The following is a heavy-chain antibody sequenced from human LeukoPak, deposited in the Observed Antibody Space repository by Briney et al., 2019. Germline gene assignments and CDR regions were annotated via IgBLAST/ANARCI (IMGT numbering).Heavy chain of an antibody. CDR2: TSYDGSDK. Sequence: GGSLRLSCAASGFSLSNYGMHWVRQAPGKGLEWVAVTSYDGSDKYYADSVKGRFTISRDNSKNTLYLQMSSLRAEDTAVYYCAGGSGSYYNTPPAYWGRGTLVTVSS. D-gene: IGHD3-10*01. CDR1: GFSLSNYG. J-gene: IGHJ4*02. CDR3: AGGSGSYYNTPPAY. V-gene: IGHV3-30*03.